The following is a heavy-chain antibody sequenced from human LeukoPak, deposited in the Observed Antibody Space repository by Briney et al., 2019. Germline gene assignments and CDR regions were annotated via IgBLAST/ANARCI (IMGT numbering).Heavy chain of an antibody. J-gene: IGHJ5*02. V-gene: IGHV4-34*01. CDR3: ARVDTYIVVVVAATHNWFDP. D-gene: IGHD2-15*01. CDR1: GGSFSGYY. Sequence: PSETLSLTCAVYGGSFSGYYWSWIRQPPGKGLEWIGEINHSGSTNYNPSLKSRVTISVDTSKNQFSLKLSSVTAADTAVFYCARVDTYIVVVVAATHNWFDPWGRGTLVTVSS. CDR2: INHSGST.